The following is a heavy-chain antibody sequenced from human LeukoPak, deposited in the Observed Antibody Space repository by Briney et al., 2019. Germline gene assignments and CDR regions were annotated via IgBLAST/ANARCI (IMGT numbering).Heavy chain of an antibody. V-gene: IGHV4-4*07. CDR3: ARGGWLQLRGYFDY. D-gene: IGHD5-24*01. Sequence: PSETLSLTCTVSGGSISSYYWSWIRQPAGKGLEWIGRIYTSGSTNYNPSLKSRVTISVDTSKNQFSLKLSSVTAADTAVYYCARGGWLQLRGYFDYWGQGTLVTVSS. CDR2: IYTSGST. CDR1: GGSISSYY. J-gene: IGHJ4*02.